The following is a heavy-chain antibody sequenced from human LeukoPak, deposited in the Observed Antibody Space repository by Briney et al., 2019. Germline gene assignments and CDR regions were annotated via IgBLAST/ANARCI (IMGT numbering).Heavy chain of an antibody. CDR3: AKVVGGSSWAGFDY. J-gene: IGHJ4*02. D-gene: IGHD1-26*01. CDR1: GFIFDNYA. CDR2: ISYDGSNK. V-gene: IGHV3-30-3*02. Sequence: GGSLRLSCAAPGFIFDNYAIHWVRQAPGKGLEWVAVISYDGSNKYYADSVKGRFTISRDNSKNTLYLQMNSLRAEDTAVYYCAKVVGGSSWAGFDYWGQGALVTVSS.